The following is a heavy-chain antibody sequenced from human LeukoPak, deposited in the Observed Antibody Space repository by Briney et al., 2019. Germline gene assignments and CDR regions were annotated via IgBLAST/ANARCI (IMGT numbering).Heavy chain of an antibody. CDR1: GASVNSDGFF. CDR3: ARGNVEWLSLDL. V-gene: IGHV4-31*03. D-gene: IGHD3-3*01. CDR2: IYYSGST. J-gene: IGHJ5*02. Sequence: PSGTLSLTCSVSGASVNSDGFFWSWIRQSPGKGLEWIGYIYYSGSTYYNPSLKSRITMSRDTSKNHVSLKLTSVTAADTAVYYCARGNVEWLSLDLWGQGTLVSVSS.